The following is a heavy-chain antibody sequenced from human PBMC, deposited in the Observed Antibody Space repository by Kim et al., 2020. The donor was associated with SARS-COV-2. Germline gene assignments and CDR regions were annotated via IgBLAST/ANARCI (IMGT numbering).Heavy chain of an antibody. V-gene: IGHV3-53*01. Sequence: GGSLRLSCAASGFTVSSNYMSWVRQAPGKGLEWVSVIYSGGSTYYADSVKGRFTISRDNSKNTLYLQMNSLRAEDTAVYYCATTVTTRSNYFDYWGQGTLVTVSS. CDR3: ATTVTTRSNYFDY. CDR1: GFTVSSNY. CDR2: IYSGGST. D-gene: IGHD4-17*01. J-gene: IGHJ4*02.